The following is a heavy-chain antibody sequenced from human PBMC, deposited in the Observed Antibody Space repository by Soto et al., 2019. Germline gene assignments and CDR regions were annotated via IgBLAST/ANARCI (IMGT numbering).Heavy chain of an antibody. Sequence: PSETLSLTCTISGGSINSSNYYWGWVRQPPGKGLEWIGFFYHTGSLYYNPSLKSRVTISSDTSKSHLSLRLRSVTAADAGVYYCARCAMTVAGPYYYAMDVWGLGTTVTVSS. D-gene: IGHD6-19*01. J-gene: IGHJ6*02. V-gene: IGHV4-39*02. CDR2: FYHTGSL. CDR1: GGSINSSNYY. CDR3: ARCAMTVAGPYYYAMDV.